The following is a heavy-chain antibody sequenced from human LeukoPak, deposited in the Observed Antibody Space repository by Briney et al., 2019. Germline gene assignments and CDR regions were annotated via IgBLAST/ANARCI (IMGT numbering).Heavy chain of an antibody. D-gene: IGHD5-24*01. CDR1: GGSFSGYY. CDR2: INHSGST. Sequence: SETLSLTCAVYGGSFSGYYWSWIRQPPGKGLEWIGEINHSGSTNYNPSLKSRVTISVDTSKNQFSLKLSSVTAADTAVYYCARAAGWLQFWCFDPWGQGTLVTVSS. CDR3: ARAAGWLQFWCFDP. J-gene: IGHJ5*02. V-gene: IGHV4-34*01.